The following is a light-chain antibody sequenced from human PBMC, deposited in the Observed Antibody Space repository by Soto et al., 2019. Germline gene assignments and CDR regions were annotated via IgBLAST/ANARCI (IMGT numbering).Light chain of an antibody. Sequence: ELVITQSPATLSVSPGEGATLSCMASQGIGDTLAWYQHKPGQTPRLLIYDASNRDTGIPARFSGSGSGTDFTLTISSLDPEDFAVYYCQQRSDWPITFGQGTRLEIK. CDR2: DAS. CDR3: QQRSDWPIT. CDR1: QGIGDT. V-gene: IGKV3-11*01. J-gene: IGKJ5*01.